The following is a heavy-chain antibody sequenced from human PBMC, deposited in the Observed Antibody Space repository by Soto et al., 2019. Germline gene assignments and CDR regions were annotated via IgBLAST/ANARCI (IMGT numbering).Heavy chain of an antibody. CDR1: GYTLTELS. J-gene: IGHJ6*02. CDR3: ARDRESITIFRSLYYYGMDV. V-gene: IGHV1-18*01. Sequence: ASVKVSCKVSGYTLTELSMHWVRQAPGQGLEWMGWISAYNGNTNYAQKLQGRVTMTTDTSTSTAYMELRSLRSDDTAVYYCARDRESITIFRSLYYYGMDVWGQGTTVTVSS. D-gene: IGHD3-3*01. CDR2: ISAYNGNT.